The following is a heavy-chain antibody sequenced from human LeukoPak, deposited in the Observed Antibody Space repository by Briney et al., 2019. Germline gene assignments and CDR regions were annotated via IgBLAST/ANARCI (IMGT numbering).Heavy chain of an antibody. CDR3: AGSGSYYNYFDY. V-gene: IGHV3-30*04. J-gene: IGHJ4*02. Sequence: PGGSLRLSCAASGFTFSSYAMHWVRQAPGKGLEWVAVISYDGSNKHYADSVKGRFTISRDNSKNTLYLQMNSLRAEDTAVYYCAGSGSYYNYFDYWGQGTLVTVSS. CDR2: ISYDGSNK. D-gene: IGHD3-10*01. CDR1: GFTFSSYA.